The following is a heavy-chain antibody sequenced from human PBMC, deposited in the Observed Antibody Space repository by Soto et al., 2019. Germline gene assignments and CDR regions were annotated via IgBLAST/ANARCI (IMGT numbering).Heavy chain of an antibody. V-gene: IGHV3-74*01. CDR1: GFTFDYYW. D-gene: IGHD2-15*01. CDR3: ARGKIGGFDL. Sequence: PGGSLRLSCAASGFTFDYYWMHWVRQAPGQGLVWVAHIQNDGSRTTYADSVKGRFTISRDNAKNTMYLQMNSLGAEDTAVYYCARGKIGGFDLWGQVTTVTVSS. J-gene: IGHJ6*02. CDR2: IQNDGSRT.